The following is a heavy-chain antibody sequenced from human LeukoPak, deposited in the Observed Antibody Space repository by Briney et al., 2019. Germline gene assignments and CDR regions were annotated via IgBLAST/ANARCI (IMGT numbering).Heavy chain of an antibody. J-gene: IGHJ4*02. CDR3: ARIGHSYGYHFDY. V-gene: IGHV2-70*01. D-gene: IGHD5-18*01. Sequence: SGPTLVKPTQTLTLTCTFSGFSISTSGMCVSWIRQPPGKALEWLAPSDWDDDQYYSTSLKTRLTISKDTSKNQVVLTMTNMDPVDTATYYCARIGHSYGYHFDYWGQGTLVTVSS. CDR1: GFSISTSGMC. CDR2: SDWDDDQ.